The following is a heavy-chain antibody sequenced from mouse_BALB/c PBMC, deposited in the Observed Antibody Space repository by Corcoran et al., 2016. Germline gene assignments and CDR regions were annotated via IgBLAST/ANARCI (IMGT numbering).Heavy chain of an antibody. CDR3: AREPYAMDY. CDR1: GYTFTNYG. Sequence: QIQLVQSGPELKKPGETVKISCKASGYTFTNYGMNWVKQAPGKSLKWMGWINTYTGEPTYADDVKGRFAFSLETSASTAYLQINNLKNEDMATYFCAREPYAMDYWGQGTSVTVSS. V-gene: IGHV9-1*02. J-gene: IGHJ4*01. CDR2: INTYTGEP.